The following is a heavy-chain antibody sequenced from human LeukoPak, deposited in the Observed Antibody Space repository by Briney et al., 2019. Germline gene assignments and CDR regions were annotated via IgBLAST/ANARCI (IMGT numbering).Heavy chain of an antibody. CDR2: ISTYNGYA. CDR3: ARNSSDWYGYMDV. Sequence: ASVKFSCKASGYTFTSYGISWVRQAPGQGLEWMGWISTYNGYANYAQKLQGRVTMTTETSTSTAYMELRSLRSDDTAVYYCARNSSDWYGYMDVWGKGTTVTVSS. D-gene: IGHD6-19*01. J-gene: IGHJ6*04. CDR1: GYTFTSYG. V-gene: IGHV1-18*01.